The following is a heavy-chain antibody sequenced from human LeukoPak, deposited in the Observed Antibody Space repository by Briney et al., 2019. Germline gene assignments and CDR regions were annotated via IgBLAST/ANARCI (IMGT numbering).Heavy chain of an antibody. J-gene: IGHJ4*02. CDR2: INHSGST. D-gene: IGHD6-19*01. V-gene: IGHV4-34*01. CDR3: TRGAVAGAFDY. Sequence: SETLSLTCAVYGGSFSGYYWSWIRQPPGKGLEWIGEINHSGSTNYNPSLKSRVTISVDTSKNQFSLKLSSVTAADTAVYYCTRGAVAGAFDYWGQGTLVTVSS. CDR1: GGSFSGYY.